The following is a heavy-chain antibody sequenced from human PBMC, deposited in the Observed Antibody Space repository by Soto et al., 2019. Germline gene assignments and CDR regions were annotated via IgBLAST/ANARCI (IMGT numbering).Heavy chain of an antibody. J-gene: IGHJ4*02. D-gene: IGHD2-21*02. CDR3: AKDAEMDIMVVAVAEYFDS. CDR1: GFTFNSYG. Sequence: QVQLEESGGGVVQPGKSLRLSCAGSGFTFNSYGMHWVRQTPGKGLEWVAGISKDGSKKHYLASVEGRFTISRDNSKNTLSLQMDSLRSDDTALYYCAKDAEMDIMVVAVAEYFDSWGPGTLVIVSS. V-gene: IGHV3-30*18. CDR2: ISKDGSKK.